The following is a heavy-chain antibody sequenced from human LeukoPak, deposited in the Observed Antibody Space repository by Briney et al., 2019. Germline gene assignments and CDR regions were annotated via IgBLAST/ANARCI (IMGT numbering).Heavy chain of an antibody. Sequence: PGGSLRLSCAASGFTFSGYWMTWVRQAPGKGLEWVAVISYDGSNKYCADSVKGRFTISRDNSKNTLYLQMNSLRAEDTAVYYCAKEKGVVRGVIITGFLHFDYWGQGTLVTVSS. CDR1: GFTFSGYW. CDR2: ISYDGSNK. D-gene: IGHD3-10*01. V-gene: IGHV3-30*18. CDR3: AKEKGVVRGVIITGFLHFDY. J-gene: IGHJ4*02.